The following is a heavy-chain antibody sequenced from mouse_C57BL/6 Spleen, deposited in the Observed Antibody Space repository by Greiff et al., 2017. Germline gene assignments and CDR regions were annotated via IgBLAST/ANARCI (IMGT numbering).Heavy chain of an antibody. V-gene: IGHV5-17*01. CDR1: GFTFSDYG. CDR3: ARRLTGLDY. CDR2: ISSGSSTI. Sequence: DVKLVESGGGLVKPGGSLKLSCAASGFTFSDYGMHWVRQAPEKGLEWVAYISSGSSTIYYADTVKGRFTISRDNATNTLFLQMTSLRSEDTAMYYCARRLTGLDYWGQGTTLTVSS. J-gene: IGHJ2*01. D-gene: IGHD4-1*01.